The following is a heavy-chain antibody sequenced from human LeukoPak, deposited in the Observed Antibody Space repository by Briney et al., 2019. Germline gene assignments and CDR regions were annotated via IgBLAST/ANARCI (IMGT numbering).Heavy chain of an antibody. CDR1: GGSFSGYY. Sequence: PSETLSLTCAVYGGSFSGYYWRWIRQPPGKGLEWIGEINHSGSTNYNPSLKSRVTISVDTSKNQFSLKLSSVTAADTAVYYCARGRRRFAGPFDYWGQGTLVTVSA. D-gene: IGHD6-13*01. CDR3: ARGRRRFAGPFDY. V-gene: IGHV4-34*01. J-gene: IGHJ4*02. CDR2: INHSGST.